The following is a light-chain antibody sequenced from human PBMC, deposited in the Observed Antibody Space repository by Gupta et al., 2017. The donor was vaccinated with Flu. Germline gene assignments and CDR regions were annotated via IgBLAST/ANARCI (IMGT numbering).Light chain of an antibody. CDR1: YSVGSN. Sequence: EVVMTQSPATVSVSPGERATLSCRASYSVGSNLAWYQQKPGQAPRLLIYGASTRGSSIPPRFSGSGSGTEFTLTISSLQSEDFAVYYCQQYNYWPRTFGQGTKVEVK. J-gene: IGKJ1*01. V-gene: IGKV3-15*01. CDR2: GAS. CDR3: QQYNYWPRT.